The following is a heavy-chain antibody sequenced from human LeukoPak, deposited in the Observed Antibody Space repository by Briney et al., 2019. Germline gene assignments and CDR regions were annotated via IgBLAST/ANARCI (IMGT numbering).Heavy chain of an antibody. D-gene: IGHD6-13*01. J-gene: IGHJ3*02. Sequence: GASVKVSCKASGYTFTGYYMHWVRQAPGQGLEWMGRINPNSGGTNYAQKFQGRVTMTRDTSISTAYMELNRLRSDDTAVYYCARGGFSSRWGHAFDIWGQGTMVTVSS. CDR1: GYTFTGYY. V-gene: IGHV1-2*06. CDR3: ARGGFSSRWGHAFDI. CDR2: INPNSGGT.